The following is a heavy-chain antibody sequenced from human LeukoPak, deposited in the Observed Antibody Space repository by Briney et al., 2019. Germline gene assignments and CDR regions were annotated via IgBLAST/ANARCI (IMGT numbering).Heavy chain of an antibody. CDR1: GFTFSSYG. Sequence: PGGSLRLSCAASGFTFSSYGMHWVRQAPGKGLEWVAFIRYDGSNKYYADSVKGRFTISRDNSKNTLYLQMNSLGAEDTAVYYCAKEGDYYDSSGYFDYWGQGTLVTVSS. J-gene: IGHJ4*02. CDR2: IRYDGSNK. CDR3: AKEGDYYDSSGYFDY. V-gene: IGHV3-30*02. D-gene: IGHD3-22*01.